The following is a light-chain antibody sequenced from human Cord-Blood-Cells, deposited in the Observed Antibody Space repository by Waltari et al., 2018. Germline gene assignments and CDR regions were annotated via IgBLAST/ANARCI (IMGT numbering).Light chain of an antibody. CDR3: QHSYSTPCT. Sequence: DIQLTQSPSSLPASVGDRVSITCRARQSISSYLNLYQQKPGKAPKLLIYAASSLQSGVPSRFSSSGAATDFIIIISSLQHEDFATYYCQHSYSTPCTFGQGTKVEIK. J-gene: IGKJ1*01. CDR1: QSISSY. V-gene: IGKV1-39*01. CDR2: AAS.